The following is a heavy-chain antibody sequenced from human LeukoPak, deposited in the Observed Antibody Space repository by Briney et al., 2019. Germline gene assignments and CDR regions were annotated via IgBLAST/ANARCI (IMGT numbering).Heavy chain of an antibody. J-gene: IGHJ4*02. Sequence: ASETLSLTCTVSGDSVRSYYWSWIRQSPGKGLEWIGYIYHTGSTKYNPSLKSRVTTSIDTSKNQFSLKLSSVIAADTAVYYCARSVGGAGPHYWGQGTLVIVSS. CDR1: GDSVRSYY. CDR3: ARSVGGAGPHY. CDR2: IYHTGST. V-gene: IGHV4-59*08. D-gene: IGHD1-26*01.